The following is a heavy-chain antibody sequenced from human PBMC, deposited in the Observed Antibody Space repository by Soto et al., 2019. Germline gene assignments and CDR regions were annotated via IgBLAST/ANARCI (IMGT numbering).Heavy chain of an antibody. CDR2: IVVGSGHT. J-gene: IGHJ6*02. CDR3: AAASSTSGGYYGMDV. D-gene: IGHD2-2*01. Sequence: QMQLVQSGPEVKKPGTSVKVSCKTSGFTFTSSAMQWVRQARGQRLEWIGWIVVGSGHTNYAQKFQERVTITRDMSXXTAYMQLSSLRSEDTAVYYCAAASSTSGGYYGMDVWGQGTTVTVSS. V-gene: IGHV1-58*02. CDR1: GFTFTSSA.